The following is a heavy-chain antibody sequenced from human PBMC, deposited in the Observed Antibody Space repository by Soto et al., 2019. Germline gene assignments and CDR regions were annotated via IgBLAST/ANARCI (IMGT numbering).Heavy chain of an antibody. D-gene: IGHD1-26*01. Sequence: GGSLRLSCAASGFTFSDYWMYWVRQAPGKGLEWVSHLNTIGSSTVYADFVKGRFTISRDNAKNTLYLQMNTLTAEDTAVYFCVRVVGTPPYYFDYWGQGTLVTVSS. CDR2: LNTIGSST. CDR1: GFTFSDYW. J-gene: IGHJ4*02. V-gene: IGHV3-74*01. CDR3: VRVVGTPPYYFDY.